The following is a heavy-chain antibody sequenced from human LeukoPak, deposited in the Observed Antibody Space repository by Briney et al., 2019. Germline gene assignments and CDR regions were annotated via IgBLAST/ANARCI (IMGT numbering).Heavy chain of an antibody. CDR1: GYTFTGYY. CDR3: ARGKTPWTETGGDFDY. Sequence: GASVKVSCKASGYTFTGYYMHWVRQAPGQGLEWMGWINPNSGGTNYAQKFQGRVTMTRDTSISTAYMELSRLRSDDTAVYYCARGKTPWTETGGDFDYWGQGTLVTVSS. J-gene: IGHJ4*02. CDR2: INPNSGGT. V-gene: IGHV1-2*02. D-gene: IGHD3-16*01.